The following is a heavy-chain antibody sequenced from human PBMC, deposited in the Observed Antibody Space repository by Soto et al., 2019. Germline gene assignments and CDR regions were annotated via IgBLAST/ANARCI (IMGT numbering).Heavy chain of an antibody. CDR3: ARGSKESYPGSRIFDF. CDR1: TINFRSYA. V-gene: IGHV3-23*01. D-gene: IGHD3-10*01. Sequence: GGSLRLPCSASTINFRSYAMSWVRQAPGEGLEWVSTITDSGGDTKYAASVRGRFTISRDNSKNTLYLQMSSLRAEDSAVYYCARGSKESYPGSRIFDFWGRGTLVTVSS. J-gene: IGHJ4*02. CDR2: ITDSGGDT.